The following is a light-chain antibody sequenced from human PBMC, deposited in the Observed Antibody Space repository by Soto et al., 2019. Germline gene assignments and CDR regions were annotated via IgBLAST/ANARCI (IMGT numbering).Light chain of an antibody. J-gene: IGKJ1*01. CDR1: QTISSR. CDR2: DAS. V-gene: IGKV1-5*01. Sequence: DIQMTQSPSTLSASVGDRVTISCRASQTISSRLAWYQQKPGTAPKLLIYDASSLESGAPSRFSGSGSGTDFTLTISSLQPDDFATSFCQQYKSYSRTFGQGTKVDIK. CDR3: QQYKSYSRT.